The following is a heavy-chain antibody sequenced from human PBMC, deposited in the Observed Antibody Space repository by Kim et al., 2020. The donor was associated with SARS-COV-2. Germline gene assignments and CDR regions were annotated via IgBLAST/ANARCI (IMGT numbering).Heavy chain of an antibody. J-gene: IGHJ5*02. CDR1: GGTFSSYA. Sequence: SVKVSCKASGGTFSSYAISWVRQAPGQGLEWMGGIISIFGTANYAQKFQGRVTITADESTSTAYMELSSLRSEDTAVYYCARAGAAGAYYYDSSGYSWFDPWGQGTLVTVSS. CDR2: IISIFGTA. D-gene: IGHD3-22*01. CDR3: ARAGAAGAYYYDSSGYSWFDP. V-gene: IGHV1-69*13.